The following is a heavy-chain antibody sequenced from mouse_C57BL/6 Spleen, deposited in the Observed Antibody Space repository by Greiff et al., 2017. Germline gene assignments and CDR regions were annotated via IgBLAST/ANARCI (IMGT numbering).Heavy chain of an antibody. CDR2: ISSGSSTI. Sequence: EVQGVESGGGLVKPGGSLKLSCAASGFTFSDYGMHWVRQAPEKGLEWVAYISSGSSTIYYADTVKGRFTISRDNAKNTLFLQMTSLRSEDTAMYYCARRGAYYSNPYYAMDYWGQGTSVTVSS. V-gene: IGHV5-17*01. CDR1: GFTFSDYG. CDR3: ARRGAYYSNPYYAMDY. D-gene: IGHD2-5*01. J-gene: IGHJ4*01.